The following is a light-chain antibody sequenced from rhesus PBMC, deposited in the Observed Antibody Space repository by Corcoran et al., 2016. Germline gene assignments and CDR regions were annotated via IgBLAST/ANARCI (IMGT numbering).Light chain of an antibody. J-gene: IGKJ4*01. CDR3: QQHNSHPLT. CDR1: QTISSY. V-gene: IGKV1-44*02. Sequence: DIQMTQSPSSLSASVGDRVTITCRASQTISSYLAWYQPKPGKVPKRLIYAASSLESGVPSRFSGSGSGTEVTLTISSLQPEDFATYYCQQHNSHPLTFGGGTKVEIK. CDR2: AAS.